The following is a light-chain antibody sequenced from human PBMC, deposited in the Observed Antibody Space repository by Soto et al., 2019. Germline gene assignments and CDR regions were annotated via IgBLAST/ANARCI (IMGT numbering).Light chain of an antibody. CDR1: SSSIGSNT. Sequence: QSVLTQPPSASGTPGQRVTISCSGSSSSIGSNTVNWYQQLPGTAPKLLIYGHNQRPSGVPDRFSGSKSGTSASLAISGLQAEDEADYYCAAWADSLNGRVFGGGTKLTVL. CDR3: AAWADSLNGRV. CDR2: GHN. V-gene: IGLV1-44*01. J-gene: IGLJ2*01.